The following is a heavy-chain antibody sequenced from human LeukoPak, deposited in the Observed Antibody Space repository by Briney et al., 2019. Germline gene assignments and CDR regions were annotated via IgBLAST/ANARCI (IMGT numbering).Heavy chain of an antibody. CDR2: IYSGGYT. V-gene: IGHV3-53*01. J-gene: IGHJ6*03. CDR3: ARGPDPSYVDV. CDR1: GFTVSSSY. Sequence: PGGSLRLSCAASGFTVSSSYMTWVRQALGKGLEWVSVIYSGGYTSYADSVKGRFTISRDKSKNTLYLQMSSLRAEDTAVYYCARGPDPSYVDVWGKGTTVTVSS.